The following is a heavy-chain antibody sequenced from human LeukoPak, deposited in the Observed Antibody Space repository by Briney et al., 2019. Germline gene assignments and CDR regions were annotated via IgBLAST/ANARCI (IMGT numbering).Heavy chain of an antibody. CDR3: VRGFDGYFGFDL. CDR1: GFIFSTYW. J-gene: IGHJ3*01. Sequence: GGSLRLSCAASGFIFSTYWMSWVRQAPGKGLEWVANINQDGSETFYVDSVKGRFTISRDNGKNSMFVQMDSLRAEDTAVYYCVRGFDGYFGFDLWGQGTMVTVSS. D-gene: IGHD5-24*01. V-gene: IGHV3-7*05. CDR2: INQDGSET.